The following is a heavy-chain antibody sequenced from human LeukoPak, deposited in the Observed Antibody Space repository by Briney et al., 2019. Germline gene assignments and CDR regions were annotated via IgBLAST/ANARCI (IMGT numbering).Heavy chain of an antibody. CDR1: GNSISSYY. CDR3: ARHVDCSGGSCYSWYFDL. D-gene: IGHD2-15*01. V-gene: IGHV4-59*08. CDR2: IYYSGST. Sequence: PSETLSLTCTVSGNSISSYYWSWIRQPPGKGLEWIGYIYYSGSTNYNPSLKSRVTISVDTSKNQFSLKLSSVTAADTAVYYCARHVDCSGGSCYSWYFDLWGRGTLVTVSS. J-gene: IGHJ2*01.